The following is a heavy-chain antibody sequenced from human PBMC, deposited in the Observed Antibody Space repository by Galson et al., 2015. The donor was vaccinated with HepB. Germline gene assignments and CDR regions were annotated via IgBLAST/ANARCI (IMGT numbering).Heavy chain of an antibody. V-gene: IGHV1-18*04. J-gene: IGHJ4*02. CDR2: ISAYNGNT. Sequence: SVKVSCKASGYTFTSYGISWGRQAPGQGLEWMGWISAYNGNTNYAQKLQGRVTMTTDTSTSTAYMELRSLRSDDTAVYYCARDTIEYCSSTSCLVFWGQGTLATVSS. CDR1: GYTFTSYG. CDR3: ARDTIEYCSSTSCLVF. D-gene: IGHD2-2*01.